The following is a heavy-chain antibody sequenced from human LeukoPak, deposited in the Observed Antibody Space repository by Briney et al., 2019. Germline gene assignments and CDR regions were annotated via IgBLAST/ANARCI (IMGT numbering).Heavy chain of an antibody. CDR2: IYSGGST. V-gene: IGHV3-53*01. D-gene: IGHD6-19*01. Sequence: GGSLRLSCAASGFTVSSNYMGWVRQAPGKGLEWVSVIYSGGSTYYADSVKGRFTISRDNSKNTLYLQMNSLRAEDTAVYYCAREGVWAVAGTRNAFDIWGQGTMVTVSS. CDR1: GFTVSSNY. CDR3: AREGVWAVAGTRNAFDI. J-gene: IGHJ3*02.